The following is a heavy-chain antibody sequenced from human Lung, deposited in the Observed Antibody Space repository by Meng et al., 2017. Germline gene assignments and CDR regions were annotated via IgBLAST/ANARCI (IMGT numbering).Heavy chain of an antibody. J-gene: IGHJ3*02. D-gene: IGHD6-19*01. V-gene: IGHV3-73*02. Sequence: EVQLVESGGGLVQPGGSLKLSCAVSGVSFSDLDIHWVRQASGKGLEWVGRIGGRPKSYAAAYAAPVRGRFTISRDDSRNTAYLQMNSLKTEDSAVYYCTIYIRGHIWGQGTMVTVSS. CDR2: IGGRPKSYAA. CDR1: GVSFSDLD. CDR3: TIYIRGHI.